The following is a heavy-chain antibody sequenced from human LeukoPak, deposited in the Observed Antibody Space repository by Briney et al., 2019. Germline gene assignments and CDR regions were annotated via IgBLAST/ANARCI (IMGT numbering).Heavy chain of an antibody. D-gene: IGHD6-19*01. V-gene: IGHV3-15*01. CDR2: IKSKSDGGTT. Sequence: KPGGSLRLSCVASGFTFSNALMSWVRQAPGEGLEWVGRIKSKSDGGTTDYAAPVKGRFTISRDDSKTTVYLEMNSLKIEDTARYYCTTIAVAGSWGQGTLVTVSS. J-gene: IGHJ4*02. CDR3: TTIAVAGS. CDR1: GFTFSNAL.